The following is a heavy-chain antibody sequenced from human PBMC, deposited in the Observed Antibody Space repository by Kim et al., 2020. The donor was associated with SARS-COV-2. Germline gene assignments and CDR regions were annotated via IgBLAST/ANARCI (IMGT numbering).Heavy chain of an antibody. CDR3: AKDPGPQYFDY. CDR1: GFTFSSYG. J-gene: IGHJ4*02. Sequence: GGSLRLSCAASGFTFSSYGMHWVRQAPGKGLEWVAVISYDGSDKFYADSVKGRFTISRDNSKNTLYLQMNSLRAEVTAVYYCAKDPGPQYFDYWGQGALVTVSS. CDR2: ISYDGSDK. V-gene: IGHV3-30*18.